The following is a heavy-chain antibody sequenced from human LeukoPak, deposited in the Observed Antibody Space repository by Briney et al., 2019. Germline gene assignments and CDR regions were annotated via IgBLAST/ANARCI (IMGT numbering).Heavy chain of an antibody. V-gene: IGHV3-48*01. CDR2: ISGRDISI. J-gene: IGHJ4*02. D-gene: IGHD1-26*01. CDR1: GFTFSSYS. Sequence: PGGSLRLSCAASGFTFSSYSMNWVRQAPGKGLEWISYISGRDISIDYADSMKGRFTISRDNAKNSLYLQMNSLRAEDTAVYYCARDRVGASVADYWGQGTLVTVSS. CDR3: ARDRVGASVADY.